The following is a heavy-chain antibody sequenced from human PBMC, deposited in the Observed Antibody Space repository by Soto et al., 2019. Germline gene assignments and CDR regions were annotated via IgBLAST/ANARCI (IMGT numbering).Heavy chain of an antibody. CDR2: IYYSGST. CDR1: VGSISSGGYY. CDR3: AATHPPGVYDFWSGWWFDP. J-gene: IGHJ5*02. V-gene: IGHV4-31*03. D-gene: IGHD3-3*01. Sequence: QVQLQESGPGLVKPSQTLSLTCTVSVGSISSGGYYWSWIRQHPGKGLEWIGYIYYSGSTYYNPSLKSRVTISVDTSKNPFSLKLSSVTAADTAVYYCAATHPPGVYDFWSGWWFDPWGQGTLLTVS.